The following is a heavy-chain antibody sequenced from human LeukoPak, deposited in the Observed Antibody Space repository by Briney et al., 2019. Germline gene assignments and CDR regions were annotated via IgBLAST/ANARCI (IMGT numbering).Heavy chain of an antibody. CDR2: IIPIFGTA. V-gene: IGHV1-69*05. Sequence: GASVKVSCKASGGTFSSYAISWVRQAPGQGPEWMGGIIPIFGTANYAQKFQGRVTITTDESTTTAYMELSSLRSEDTAVYYCARGSGSYGAFDIWGQGTMVTVSS. CDR1: GGTFSSYA. CDR3: ARGSGSYGAFDI. D-gene: IGHD1-26*01. J-gene: IGHJ3*02.